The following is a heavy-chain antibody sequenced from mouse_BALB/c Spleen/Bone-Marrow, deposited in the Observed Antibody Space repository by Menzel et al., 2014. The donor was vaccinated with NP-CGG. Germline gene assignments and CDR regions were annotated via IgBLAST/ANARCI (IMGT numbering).Heavy chain of an antibody. CDR1: GYAFSSYW. CDR2: IYPGDGDT. J-gene: IGHJ4*01. Sequence: QVQLQQSGAELVRPGSSVKISCKASGYAFSSYWMNWVKQRPGQGLEWIGQIYPGDGDTNYNGKFKGKATLTADKSSSTAYMLLSILTTDISAVYFNVISDCYAIDYWGQGSSVTVSS. CDR3: VISDCYAIDY. V-gene: IGHV1-80*01.